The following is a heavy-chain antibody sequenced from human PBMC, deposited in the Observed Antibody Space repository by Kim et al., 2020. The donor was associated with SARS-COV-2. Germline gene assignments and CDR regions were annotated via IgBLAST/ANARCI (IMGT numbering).Heavy chain of an antibody. CDR2: INTNTGNP. Sequence: ASVKVSCKASGYTFTSYAMNWVRQAPGQGLEWMGWINTNTGNPTYAQGFTGRFVFSLDTSVSTAYLQISSLKAEDTAVYYCAREGDVGWNGSLDPWGQGTLVTVSS. V-gene: IGHV7-4-1*02. CDR1: GYTFTSYA. D-gene: IGHD1-1*01. J-gene: IGHJ5*02. CDR3: AREGDVGWNGSLDP.